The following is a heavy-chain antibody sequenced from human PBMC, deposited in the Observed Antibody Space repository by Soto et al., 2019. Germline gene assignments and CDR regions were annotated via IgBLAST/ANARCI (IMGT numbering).Heavy chain of an antibody. D-gene: IGHD6-13*01. CDR1: GGSISSYY. Sequence: SETLSLTCTVSGGSISSYYWSWIRQPPGKGLEWIGYIYYSGSTNYNPSLKSRVTVSVDTSKNQFPLKLSSVTAADTAVYYCERVPGIAAAGTFDPWGQGTLVTVSS. V-gene: IGHV4-59*01. CDR3: ERVPGIAAAGTFDP. J-gene: IGHJ5*02. CDR2: IYYSGST.